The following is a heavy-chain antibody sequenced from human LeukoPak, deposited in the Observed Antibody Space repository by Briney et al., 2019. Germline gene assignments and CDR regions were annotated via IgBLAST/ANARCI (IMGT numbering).Heavy chain of an antibody. CDR1: GYTFTSYG. Sequence: ASVKVSCKASGYTFTSYGISWVRQAPGQGLEWMGWISAYNGNTNYAQKLQGRVTMTTDTSTSTAYMELRSLRSDDTAVYYCAVRGPQSCANGVCYTEFDHWGQGTLVTVSS. J-gene: IGHJ5*02. D-gene: IGHD2-8*01. CDR3: AVRGPQSCANGVCYTEFDH. V-gene: IGHV1-18*01. CDR2: ISAYNGNT.